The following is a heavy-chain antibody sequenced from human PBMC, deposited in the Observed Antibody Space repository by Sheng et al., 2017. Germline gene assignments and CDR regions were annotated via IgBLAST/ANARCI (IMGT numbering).Heavy chain of an antibody. Sequence: QVRLQQWGAGLLNSSETLSLTCGIYGGSFSGYYWSWFRQPLGKGLEWIGEINHSGNTNYNPSLESRASISVDTSSIQFSLTLTSVTAADTAVYYCARRLPFSFVVVPDAINYWFDPWGQGTLVTVSS. D-gene: IGHD2-2*01. CDR2: INHSGNT. J-gene: IGHJ5*02. CDR1: GGSFSGYY. V-gene: IGHV4-34*02. CDR3: ARRLPFSFVVVPDAINYWFDP.